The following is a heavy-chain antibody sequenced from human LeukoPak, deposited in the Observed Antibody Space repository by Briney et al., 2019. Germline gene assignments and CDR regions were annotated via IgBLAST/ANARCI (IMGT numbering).Heavy chain of an antibody. CDR2: ICYSGST. J-gene: IGHJ4*02. CDR1: GGSISSSSYC. CDR3: ARLGRLTGGS. D-gene: IGHD3-16*01. V-gene: IGHV4-39*01. Sequence: SETLSLTCTVSGGSISSSSYCWGWIRQPPGKGLEWIRSICYSGSTFYNPSLKSRVTLSVDTSKNQFSLKLSSVTAADTAVYYCARLGRLTGGSWGQGTLVTVSS.